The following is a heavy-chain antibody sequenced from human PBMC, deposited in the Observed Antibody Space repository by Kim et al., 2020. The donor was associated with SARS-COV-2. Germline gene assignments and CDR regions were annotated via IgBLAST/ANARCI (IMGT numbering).Heavy chain of an antibody. CDR2: IRGGGAKT. D-gene: IGHD2-15*01. CDR1: GFTFDNYA. Sequence: GGSLRLSCAASGFTFDNYAMSWVRQAPGKGLEWVAYIRGGGAKTFYADSVKGRFNISRDNFKNTLSLQMDSLRAEDTAVYYCAKGSENIGNDAFNIWGRGAAVIVSS. J-gene: IGHJ3*02. V-gene: IGHV3-23*01. CDR3: AKGSENIGNDAFNI.